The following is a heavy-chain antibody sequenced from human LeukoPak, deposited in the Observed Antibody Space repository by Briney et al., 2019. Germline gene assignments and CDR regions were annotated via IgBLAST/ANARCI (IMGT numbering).Heavy chain of an antibody. CDR2: ISSSSTI. CDR1: GFTFSSYA. Sequence: GGSLRLSCAASGFTFSSYAMSWVRQAPGKGLEWVSYISSSSTIYYADSVKGRFTISRDNAKNSLYLQMNSLRAEDTAVYYCARAGRYQLLYWYPNPAHDAFDIWGQGTMVTVSS. J-gene: IGHJ3*02. CDR3: ARAGRYQLLYWYPNPAHDAFDI. V-gene: IGHV3-48*01. D-gene: IGHD2-2*02.